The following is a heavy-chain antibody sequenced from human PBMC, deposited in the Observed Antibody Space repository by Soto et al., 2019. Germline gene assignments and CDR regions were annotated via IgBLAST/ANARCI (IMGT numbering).Heavy chain of an antibody. D-gene: IGHD3-10*01. Sequence: EVQLLESGGGLVQPGGSLRLSCAASGFTFSNYAMSWVRQSPGKGLEWVSGLSGSGGRTYYADSVKGRFTISRDNSKNTLYLQMTSLRAEDTARYFCAGELLSQSYYYYMDVWGKGTTVTVSS. CDR2: LSGSGGRT. CDR3: AGELLSQSYYYYMDV. CDR1: GFTFSNYA. V-gene: IGHV3-23*01. J-gene: IGHJ6*03.